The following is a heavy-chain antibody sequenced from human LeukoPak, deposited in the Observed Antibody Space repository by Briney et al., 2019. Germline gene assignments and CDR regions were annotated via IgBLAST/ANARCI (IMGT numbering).Heavy chain of an antibody. Sequence: GGSLRLSCAASGFTFSNAWMSWVRQAPGKGLEWVGRIKSKTDGGTTDYAAPVKGRFTISRDDSKNTLYLQMNSLKTEDTAVYYCTTDLLGYYYDSTDYWGQGTLVTVSS. CDR1: GFTFSNAW. J-gene: IGHJ4*02. V-gene: IGHV3-15*01. CDR3: TTDLLGYYYDSTDY. CDR2: IKSKTDGGTT. D-gene: IGHD3-22*01.